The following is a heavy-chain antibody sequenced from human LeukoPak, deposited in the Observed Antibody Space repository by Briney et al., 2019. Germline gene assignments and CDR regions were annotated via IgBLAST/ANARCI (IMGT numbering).Heavy chain of an antibody. CDR1: GFTFSSYS. V-gene: IGHV3-21*01. D-gene: IGHD1-26*01. CDR3: ARDRTYSGAGGFDY. J-gene: IGHJ4*02. CDR2: ISSSSSYI. Sequence: PGGSLRLSCAASGFTFSSYSMNWVRQAPGKGLEWVSSISSSSSYIYYADSVRGRFTISRDNAKNSLYLQMNSLRAEDTAVYYCARDRTYSGAGGFDYWGQGTLVTVSS.